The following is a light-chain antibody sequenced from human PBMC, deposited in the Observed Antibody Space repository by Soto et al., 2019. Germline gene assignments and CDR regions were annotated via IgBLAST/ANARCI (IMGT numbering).Light chain of an antibody. V-gene: IGLV2-23*01. CDR3: CSYAGGTSVV. Sequence: QSALTQPASVSGSLGQSITISCTGTSSDVGTYKLVSWYQQHPGKAPQLVIFEDVERPSGVSNRFSGSKSGNTASLTISGLQTEDEADYYCCSYAGGTSVVFGVGTQLTVL. CDR1: SSDVGTYKL. J-gene: IGLJ2*01. CDR2: EDV.